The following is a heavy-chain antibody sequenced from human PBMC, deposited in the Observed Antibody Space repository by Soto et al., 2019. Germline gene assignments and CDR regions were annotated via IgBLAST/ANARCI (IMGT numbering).Heavy chain of an antibody. J-gene: IGHJ4*02. V-gene: IGHV3-23*01. CDR2: ISGSGGST. CDR3: AKKVGYSGYATSAPLFDY. D-gene: IGHD5-12*01. CDR1: GFTFSSYA. Sequence: EVQLLESGGGLVQPGGSLRLSCAASGFTFSSYAMSWVRQAPGKGLEWVSAISGSGGSTYYADSVKGRFTISRDNSKNTLYLQMNSLGAEDTAVYYCAKKVGYSGYATSAPLFDYWGQGTLVTVSS.